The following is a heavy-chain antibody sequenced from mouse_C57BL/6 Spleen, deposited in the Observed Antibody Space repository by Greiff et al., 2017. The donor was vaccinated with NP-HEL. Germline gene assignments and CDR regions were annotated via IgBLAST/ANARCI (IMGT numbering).Heavy chain of an antibody. V-gene: IGHV1-26*01. CDR3: ARGSGGAMDY. CDR1: GYTFTDYY. Sequence: EVKLQQSGPELVKPGASVKISCKASGYTFTDYYMNWVKQSHGKSLEWIGDINPNNGGTSYNQKFKGKATLTVDKSSSTAYMELRSLTSEDSAVYYCARGSGGAMDYWGQGTSVTVSS. CDR2: INPNNGGT. J-gene: IGHJ4*01.